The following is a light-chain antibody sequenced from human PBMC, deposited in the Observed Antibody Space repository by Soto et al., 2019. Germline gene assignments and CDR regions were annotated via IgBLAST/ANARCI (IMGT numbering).Light chain of an antibody. CDR3: SSYPSINTRV. Sequence: QSALTQPASVSASPGQSITISCTGTSSDVGGHNYVSWYQQHPGKAPKLMIYEVTNRPSGVSNRFSGYKTGNTASLTISGLPAEDEADYYCSSYPSINTRVFGTGTKLTVL. V-gene: IGLV2-14*01. CDR1: SSDVGGHNY. CDR2: EVT. J-gene: IGLJ1*01.